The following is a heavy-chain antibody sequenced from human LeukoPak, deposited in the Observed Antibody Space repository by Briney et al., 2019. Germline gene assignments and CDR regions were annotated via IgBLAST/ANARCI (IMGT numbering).Heavy chain of an antibody. J-gene: IGHJ5*02. CDR1: GYTFTSYD. Sequence: ASVKVSCKASGYTFTSYDMNWVRQAPGEGLEWMGWMNPNSGNTDYAQKFQGRVTMARNTSISTAYMELSSLRSEDTAVYYCARVSVNWFDPWGQGTLVTVSS. D-gene: IGHD4-11*01. CDR2: MNPNSGNT. V-gene: IGHV1-8*01. CDR3: ARVSVNWFDP.